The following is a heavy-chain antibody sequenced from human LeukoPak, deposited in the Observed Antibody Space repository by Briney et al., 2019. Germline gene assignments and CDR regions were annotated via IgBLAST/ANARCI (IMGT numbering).Heavy chain of an antibody. V-gene: IGHV4-39*01. CDR3: AIDSGGHRVVY. CDR1: GGSISSSNYY. D-gene: IGHD1-26*01. CDR2: IYYDGSA. Sequence: SETLSLTCTVSGGSISSSNYYWGWARQPPGKGLEWIGSIYYDGSAHHNPSLKSRVTISADTSKNQYSMRLSAVTAADTAVYYCAIDSGGHRVVYWGQGTLVTVSS. J-gene: IGHJ4*02.